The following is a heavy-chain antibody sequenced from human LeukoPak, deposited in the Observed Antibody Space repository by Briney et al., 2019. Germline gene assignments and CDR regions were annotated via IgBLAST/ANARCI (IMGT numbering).Heavy chain of an antibody. CDR1: GYTLTELS. D-gene: IGHD5-12*01. CDR2: FDPEDGET. Sequence: ASVKVSCKISGYTLTELSMHWVRQAPGKGLEWMGGFDPEDGETIYAQKFQGRVTMTEDTSTDTAYMELSSLRSEDTAVYYCATVRGYSGYDRYYFDYWGQGTLVTVSS. CDR3: ATVRGYSGYDRYYFDY. V-gene: IGHV1-24*01. J-gene: IGHJ4*02.